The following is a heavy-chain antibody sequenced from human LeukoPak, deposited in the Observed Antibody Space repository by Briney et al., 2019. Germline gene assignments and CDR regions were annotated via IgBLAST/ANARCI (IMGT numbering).Heavy chain of an antibody. CDR3: AGSRQYYYDSSGWGGFDY. D-gene: IGHD3-22*01. CDR2: IYYSGST. J-gene: IGHJ4*02. V-gene: IGHV4-39*01. Sequence: SETLSLTCTVSGGSISSCSYYWGWIRQPPGKGLEWIGSIYYSGSTYYNPSLKSRVTISVDTSKNQFSLKLSSVTAADTAVYYCAGSRQYYYDSSGWGGFDYWGQGTLVTVSP. CDR1: GGSISSCSYY.